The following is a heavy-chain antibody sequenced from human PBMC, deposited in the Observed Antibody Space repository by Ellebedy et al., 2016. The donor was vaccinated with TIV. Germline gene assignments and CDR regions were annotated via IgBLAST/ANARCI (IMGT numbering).Heavy chain of an antibody. J-gene: IGHJ6*02. CDR2: VYHSGDT. V-gene: IGHV4-59*01. CDR3: ARGPTDTAKYSYYGMDV. Sequence: PSETLSLTCTVSDGSISTYYWSWIRQPHGKGLEWIGSVYHSGDTKYSPSLKSRVTMSVDTSKRQISLKLTSVSAADTAVYYCARGPTDTAKYSYYGMDVWGQGTTVIVSS. D-gene: IGHD5-18*01. CDR1: DGSISTYY.